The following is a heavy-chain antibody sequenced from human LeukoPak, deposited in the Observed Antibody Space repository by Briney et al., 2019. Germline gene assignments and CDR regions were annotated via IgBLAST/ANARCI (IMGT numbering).Heavy chain of an antibody. D-gene: IGHD6-19*01. J-gene: IGHJ3*02. Sequence: GGSLRLSCAASGLTFSSYEMNWVRQAPGKGLEWVSYISSSGSTRYYADSVKGRFTISRDNAKNSLYLQMNSLRAEDTAVYYCAREYRAVAARYWAFDIWGQGTMVAVSS. CDR2: ISSSGSTR. CDR3: AREYRAVAARYWAFDI. CDR1: GLTFSSYE. V-gene: IGHV3-48*03.